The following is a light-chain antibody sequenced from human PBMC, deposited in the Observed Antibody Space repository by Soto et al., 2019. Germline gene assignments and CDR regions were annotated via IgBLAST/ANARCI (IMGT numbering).Light chain of an antibody. CDR1: QSVLSK. CDR3: QPYNNWSIT. Sequence: EIVMTQSPATLSVSPGERATLACRANQSVLSKLAWYQQKPGQAPRLLIYGAFTRATDIPGRFSGSGSGTEFTLTISSLQSEYFAVAYFQPYNNWSITVGRGTRLES. J-gene: IGKJ5*01. CDR2: GAF. V-gene: IGKV3-15*01.